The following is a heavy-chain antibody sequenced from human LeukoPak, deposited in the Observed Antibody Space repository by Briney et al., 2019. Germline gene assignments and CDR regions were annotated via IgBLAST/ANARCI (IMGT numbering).Heavy chain of an antibody. D-gene: IGHD2-2*02. CDR2: IRYDGSNK. CDR1: GFTFSSYG. V-gene: IGHV3-30*02. CDR3: AKVGGGYQLLYGYFDY. J-gene: IGHJ4*02. Sequence: GGSLRLXCAASGFTFSSYGMHWVRQAPGKGLEWVAFIRYDGSNKYYADSVKGRFTISRDNSKNTLYLQMNSLRAEDTAVYYCAKVGGGYQLLYGYFDYWGQGTLVTVSS.